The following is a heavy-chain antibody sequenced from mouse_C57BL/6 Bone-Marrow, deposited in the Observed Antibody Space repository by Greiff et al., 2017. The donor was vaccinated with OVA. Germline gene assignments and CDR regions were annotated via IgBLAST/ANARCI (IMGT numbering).Heavy chain of an antibody. J-gene: IGHJ4*01. V-gene: IGHV1-19*01. D-gene: IGHD6-1*01. CDR3: AFLFAAMDY. CDR1: GYTFTDYY. Sequence: EVQLQQSGPVLVKPGASVKMSCKASGYTFTDYYMNWVKQSHGKSLEWIGVINPYNGGTSYNQKFKGKATLTVDKSSSTAYMELNSLTSEDSAVYYCAFLFAAMDYWGQGTSVTVSS. CDR2: INPYNGGT.